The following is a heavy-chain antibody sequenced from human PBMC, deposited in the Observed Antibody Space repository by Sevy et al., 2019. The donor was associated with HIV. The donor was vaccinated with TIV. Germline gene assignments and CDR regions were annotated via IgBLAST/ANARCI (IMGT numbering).Heavy chain of an antibody. Sequence: GGSLRLSCAASGFTFSSYAMNWVRQAPGKGLEWVSAINGKGRSTHYADSVEGRFTISRDNSKNTLYLQMNSLRAEDKAVYYCAKTINSGGGVVPAANYYYYGLDVWGQGTTVTVSS. CDR2: INGKGRST. J-gene: IGHJ6*02. V-gene: IGHV3-23*01. CDR1: GFTFSSYA. D-gene: IGHD2-2*01. CDR3: AKTINSGGGVVPAANYYYYGLDV.